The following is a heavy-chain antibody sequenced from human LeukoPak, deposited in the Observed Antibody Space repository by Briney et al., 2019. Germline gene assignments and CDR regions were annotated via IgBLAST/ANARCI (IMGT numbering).Heavy chain of an antibody. J-gene: IGHJ4*02. CDR2: IYPGDSDT. V-gene: IGHV5-51*01. CDR1: GYNFATYW. D-gene: IGHD6-13*01. Sequence: GESLKISCKVAGYNFATYWIGWVRQMSGKGLEWMGIIYPGDSDTRYSPSFQGQVTISADKSVTTAYLQRSSLTASDTAMYYCARFPTDSSTLFDYWGQGTLVTVSS. CDR3: ARFPTDSSTLFDY.